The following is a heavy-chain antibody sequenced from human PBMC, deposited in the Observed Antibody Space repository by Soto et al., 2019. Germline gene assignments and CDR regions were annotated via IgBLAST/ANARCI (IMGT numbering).Heavy chain of an antibody. Sequence: ASLKVSCKASGYIFTNYYMHWVRQAPGQGLEWMGTINAGGGYTTYAQRFQGRVTMTRDTSTSTVSMELSSLRYEDTALYYCTRGVDRVVVTAPFDLCG. V-gene: IGHV1-46*03. CDR1: GYIFTNYY. J-gene: IGHJ5*02. CDR3: TRGVDRVVVTAPFDL. D-gene: IGHD2-21*02. CDR2: INAGGGYT.